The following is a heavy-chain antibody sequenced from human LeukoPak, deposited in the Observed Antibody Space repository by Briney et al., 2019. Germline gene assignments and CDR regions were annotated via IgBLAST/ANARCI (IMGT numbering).Heavy chain of an antibody. Sequence: ASLQISSDGSCSIFPSYLLGVGRPLPGKGLGVIGISYPGDSDTKYSPSFQGHVTISADRSISTAYLQWNSLQASDTAMCFCARLSGFYDSTTGYIDYWGQRILVTVSS. CDR3: ARLSGFYDSTTGYIDY. J-gene: IGHJ4*02. V-gene: IGHV5-51*01. CDR2: SYPGDSDT. D-gene: IGHD2/OR15-2a*01. CDR1: CSIFPSYL.